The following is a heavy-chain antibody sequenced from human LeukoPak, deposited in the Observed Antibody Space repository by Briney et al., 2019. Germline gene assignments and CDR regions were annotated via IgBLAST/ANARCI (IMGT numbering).Heavy chain of an antibody. CDR3: ARDDCSSISCYHNWFDP. V-gene: IGHV3-7*01. Sequence: GGSLRLSCAASGFTFSSYWMSWVRQAPGKGLEWVANIKQDGSEKYYEDTVKGRFTISRDNAKNSLYLQMNSLRAEDTAVYYCARDDCSSISCYHNWFDPWGQGTLVTVSS. J-gene: IGHJ5*02. CDR1: GFTFSSYW. D-gene: IGHD2-2*01. CDR2: IKQDGSEK.